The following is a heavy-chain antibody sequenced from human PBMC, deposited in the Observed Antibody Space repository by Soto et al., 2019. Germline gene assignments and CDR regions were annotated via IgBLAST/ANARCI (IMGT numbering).Heavy chain of an antibody. V-gene: IGHV1-18*01. CDR1: GYTFTSYG. D-gene: IGHD1-26*01. J-gene: IGHJ4*02. CDR3: AADIVGATNFDY. Sequence: ASVKVSCKASGYTFTSYGISWVRQAPGQGLEWIGWISAYNGNTNYAQKLQGRVTMTTDTSTSTAYMELRSLRSEDTAVYYCAADIVGATNFDYWGQGTRVTVSS. CDR2: ISAYNGNT.